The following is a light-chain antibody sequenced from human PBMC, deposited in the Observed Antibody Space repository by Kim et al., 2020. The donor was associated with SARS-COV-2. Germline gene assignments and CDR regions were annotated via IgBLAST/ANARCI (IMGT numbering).Light chain of an antibody. Sequence: SYELTQPPSVSVSPGQTAAITCSGDKLGDKYACWYQQRPGQSPMLVIYQDNKRPSGIPERFSGSNSGDTATLTISGTQAMDEADYYCQAWDTSTWVFGG. V-gene: IGLV3-1*01. J-gene: IGLJ3*02. CDR1: KLGDKY. CDR3: QAWDTSTWV. CDR2: QDN.